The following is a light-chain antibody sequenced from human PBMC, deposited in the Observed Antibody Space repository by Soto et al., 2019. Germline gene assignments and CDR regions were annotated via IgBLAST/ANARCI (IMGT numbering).Light chain of an antibody. V-gene: IGKV3-20*01. CDR3: HQYGSSRT. CDR1: QSVSSSY. CDR2: GAS. J-gene: IGKJ1*01. Sequence: EIVLTQSPGTLSLSPGERATLSCRASQSVSSSYLAWYQQKPGQAPRLLMYGASSRATGIPDRFSGSGSGTDFTLTISRLEPEDFVVYYCHQYGSSRTLGQGTKVDIK.